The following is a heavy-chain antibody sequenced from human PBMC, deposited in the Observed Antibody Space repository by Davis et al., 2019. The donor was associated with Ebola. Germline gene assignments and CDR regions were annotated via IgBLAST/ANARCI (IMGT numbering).Heavy chain of an antibody. J-gene: IGHJ4*02. Sequence: GGSLRLSCAAAGFTFSSYGMHWVRQAPGKGLEWVAVIWYDGSNKYYADSVKGRFTISRDNSKNTLYLQMNSLRAEDTAVYYCAKDSPTPGDWGQGTLVTVSS. CDR2: IWYDGSNK. D-gene: IGHD7-27*01. CDR3: AKDSPTPGD. CDR1: GFTFSSYG. V-gene: IGHV3-33*03.